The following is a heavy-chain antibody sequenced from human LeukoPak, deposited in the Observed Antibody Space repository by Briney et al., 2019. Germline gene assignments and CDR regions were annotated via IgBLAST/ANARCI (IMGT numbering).Heavy chain of an antibody. D-gene: IGHD4-23*01. J-gene: IGHJ2*01. CDR3: ARGTRTVITPGGRYFDL. V-gene: IGHV4-34*01. CDR2: INSSGSA. Sequence: SETLSLTCTVYGGSFSSYYWSWIRQPPGKGLEWIGEINSSGSANYTSSLKSRATISADKSKNQFSLKLNPVTAADTAVFYCARGTRTVITPGGRYFDLWGRGTLVTVSS. CDR1: GGSFSSYY.